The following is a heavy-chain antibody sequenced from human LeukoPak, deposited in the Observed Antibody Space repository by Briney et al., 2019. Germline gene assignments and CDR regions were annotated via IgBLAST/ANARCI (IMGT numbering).Heavy chain of an antibody. CDR2: ISAYNGNT. J-gene: IGHJ6*03. CDR1: GYTFTSYY. V-gene: IGHV1-18*04. CDR3: ARVIDCSSTSCYEGYYYYYMDV. D-gene: IGHD2-2*01. Sequence: GASVKVSCKASGYTFTSYYMHWVRQAPGQGLEWMGWISAYNGNTNYAQKLQGRVTMTTDTSTSTAYMELRSLRSDDTAVYYCARVIDCSSTSCYEGYYYYYMDVWGKGTTVTVSS.